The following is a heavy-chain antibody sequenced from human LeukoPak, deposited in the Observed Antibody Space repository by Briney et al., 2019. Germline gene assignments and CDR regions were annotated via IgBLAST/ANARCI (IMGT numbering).Heavy chain of an antibody. J-gene: IGHJ4*02. CDR3: ARGRSGHGGLDY. CDR1: GGSISNYY. Sequence: SETLSLTCTVSGGSISNYYWNWIRQPPGKGLEWIGYIYYSGSTAYNPSLKSRLTISLDISKNQFSPKLNSVTAADTAVYYCARGRSGHGGLDYWGQGTLVTVSS. V-gene: IGHV4-59*01. D-gene: IGHD3-10*01. CDR2: IYYSGST.